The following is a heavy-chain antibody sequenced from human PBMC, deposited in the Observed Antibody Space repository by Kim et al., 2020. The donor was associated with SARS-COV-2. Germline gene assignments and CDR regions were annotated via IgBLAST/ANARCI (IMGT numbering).Heavy chain of an antibody. CDR2: ISGSGGST. CDR1: GFTFSNYD. CDR3: AKGFVATIDY. J-gene: IGHJ4*02. V-gene: IGHV3-23*01. D-gene: IGHD5-12*01. Sequence: GGSLRLSCAASGFTFSNYDMSWVRQAPGKGLEWVSAISGSGGSTYYADSVKGRFTISRDNFKNTLFLQINSLRAEDTALYYCAKGFVATIDYWGQGTLVTLSS.